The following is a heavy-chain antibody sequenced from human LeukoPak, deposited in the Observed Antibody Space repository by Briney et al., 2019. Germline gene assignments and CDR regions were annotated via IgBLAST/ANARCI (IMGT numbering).Heavy chain of an antibody. V-gene: IGHV3-23*01. CDR3: AKNTDSSGYSLSDY. J-gene: IGHJ4*02. Sequence: GASLRLSCAVSGFTFSGYGMSWVRQAPGKGLEWVSVISGSGSSTYYADSVKGRFTISRDNSKNTLYLQMNSLRAEDTAVYYCAKNTDSSGYSLSDYWAREPWSPSPQ. CDR2: ISGSGSST. D-gene: IGHD3-22*01. CDR1: GFTFSGYG.